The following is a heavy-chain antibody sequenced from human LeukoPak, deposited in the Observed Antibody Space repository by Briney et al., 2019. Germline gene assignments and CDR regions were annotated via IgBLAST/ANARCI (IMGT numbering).Heavy chain of an antibody. J-gene: IGHJ4*02. D-gene: IGHD3-22*01. Sequence: ASVKVSCKASGGTFSSYAISWVRQAPGQGLEWMGWISAYSGNTNYAQELQGRVTMTTDTSTSTAYMELRSLRSDDTAVYYCAREQGYDSSGYPTPDYWGQGTLVTVSS. V-gene: IGHV1-18*01. CDR3: AREQGYDSSGYPTPDY. CDR2: ISAYSGNT. CDR1: GGTFSSYA.